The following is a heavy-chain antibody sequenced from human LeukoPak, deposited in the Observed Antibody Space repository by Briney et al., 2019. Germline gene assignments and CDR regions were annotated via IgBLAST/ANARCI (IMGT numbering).Heavy chain of an antibody. CDR3: ARDLQTLAAAY. CDR1: GGSIGSSNW. V-gene: IGHV4-4*02. D-gene: IGHD6-25*01. CDR2: IYHSGST. Sequence: SSGTLSLTCAVSGGSIGSSNWWHWVRQTPGKGLEWIGEIYHSGSTNYNPSLKSRVTISVDKSKNQFSLKLSSVTAADTAVYYCARDLQTLAAAYWGQGTLVTVSS. J-gene: IGHJ4*02.